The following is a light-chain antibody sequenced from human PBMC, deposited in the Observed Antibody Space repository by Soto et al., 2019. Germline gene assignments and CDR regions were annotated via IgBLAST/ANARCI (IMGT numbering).Light chain of an antibody. Sequence: SAVAQPASVSGSPLQWITISWTGASMYIGHYDYVSWYQQHPGKAPKLMIYHVTYRPSGVSNRYSGSKSGNSASLTISGLQADDEADYYCCSLTTSHTYVFGSGTKVTVL. CDR2: HVT. V-gene: IGLV2-14*03. CDR1: SMYIGHYDY. J-gene: IGLJ1*01. CDR3: CSLTTSHTYV.